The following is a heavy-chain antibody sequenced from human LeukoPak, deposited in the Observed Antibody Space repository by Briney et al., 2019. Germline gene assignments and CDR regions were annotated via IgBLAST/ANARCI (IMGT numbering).Heavy chain of an antibody. J-gene: IGHJ4*02. CDR1: GFTFSSYW. CDR3: VRDDDRPDNGLDY. V-gene: IGHV3-7*01. D-gene: IGHD3-22*01. CDR2: IKDDGSEK. Sequence: PGGSLRLSCAASGFTFSSYWMSWVRQAPGKGLEWVASIKDDGSEKYYMDSVRGRLTISRDNAKNSMSLQMNSLRAEDTAVYYCVRDDDRPDNGLDYWGQGTLVTVST.